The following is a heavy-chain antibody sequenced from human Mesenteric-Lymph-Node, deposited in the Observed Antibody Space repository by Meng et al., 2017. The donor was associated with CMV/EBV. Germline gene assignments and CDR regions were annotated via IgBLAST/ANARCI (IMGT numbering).Heavy chain of an antibody. D-gene: IGHD3-3*01. J-gene: IGHJ4*02. V-gene: IGHV3-48*03. CDR2: ISSSGSTI. Sequence: GGSLRLSCAASGFTFSSYEMNWVRQAPGKGLEWVSYISSSGSTIYYADSVKGRFTISRDNSKNTLYLQMNSLRAEDTAVYYCAKRDFWSGYYLGFDYWGQGTLVTVSS. CDR1: GFTFSSYE. CDR3: AKRDFWSGYYLGFDY.